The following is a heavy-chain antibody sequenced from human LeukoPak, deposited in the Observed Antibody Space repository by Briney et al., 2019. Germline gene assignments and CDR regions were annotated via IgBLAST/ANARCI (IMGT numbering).Heavy chain of an antibody. V-gene: IGHV4-59*01. CDR2: IYYSGST. Sequence: SETLSLTCTVSGGSISSYYWSWIRQPPGKGLEWIGYIYYSGSTNYNPSLKSRVTISVDTSKNQFSLKLSSVTAADTAVYYCARDRAGSFDYWGQGTLVTVSS. CDR1: GGSISSYY. CDR3: ARDRAGSFDY. D-gene: IGHD1-26*01. J-gene: IGHJ4*02.